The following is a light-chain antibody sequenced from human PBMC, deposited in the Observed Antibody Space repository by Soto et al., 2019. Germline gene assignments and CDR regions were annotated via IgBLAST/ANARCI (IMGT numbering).Light chain of an antibody. J-gene: IGKJ5*01. Sequence: DIVMTQSPDSLAVSLGERATINCKSSKSVLYSSNHKNYIAWYQQKPGQTPKLLIYWASTRESGVPDRFSGSGSETDFTLTISSLQAEDVAVYYCQQYYNKVTFGQGTRLEIK. CDR1: KSVLYSSNHKNY. CDR2: WAS. V-gene: IGKV4-1*01. CDR3: QQYYNKVT.